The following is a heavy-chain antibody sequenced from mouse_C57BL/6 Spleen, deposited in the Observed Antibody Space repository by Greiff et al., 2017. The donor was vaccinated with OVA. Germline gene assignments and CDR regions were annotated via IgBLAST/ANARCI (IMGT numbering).Heavy chain of an antibody. CDR1: GYTFTSYG. CDR2: IYPRSGNT. D-gene: IGHD1-1*01. CDR3: APHYYGSSFDY. Sequence: VQLQESGAELARPGASVKLSCKASGYTFTSYGISWVKQRTGQGLEWIGEIYPRSGNTYYNEKFKGKATLTADKSSSTAYMELRSLTSEDSAVYFCAPHYYGSSFDYWGQGTTLTVSS. V-gene: IGHV1-81*01. J-gene: IGHJ2*01.